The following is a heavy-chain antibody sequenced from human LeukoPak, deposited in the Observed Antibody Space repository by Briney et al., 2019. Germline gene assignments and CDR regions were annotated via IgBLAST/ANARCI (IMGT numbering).Heavy chain of an antibody. Sequence: ASVKVSCKVSRYTLTELSMHWVRQVPGKGLEWMGGFDFEEGKIIYAQKFQGRVTMTEDTSTDTAYMELSSLTSEDTAVYYCTAATGWSSSMMWGQGTAVTVSS. D-gene: IGHD6-13*01. CDR2: FDFEEGKI. CDR1: RYTLTELS. J-gene: IGHJ4*02. CDR3: TAATGWSSSMM. V-gene: IGHV1-24*01.